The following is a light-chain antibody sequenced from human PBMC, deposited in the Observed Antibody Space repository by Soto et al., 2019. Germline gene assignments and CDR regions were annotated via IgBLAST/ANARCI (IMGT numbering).Light chain of an antibody. Sequence: QSALTQPASVSGSPGQSLTISCTGTSSDIGGNNYVSWYQQHPGKAPKLVIYEVTYRPSWASNRISGSKSGNMASLTISGLQAEDEADYYCTSYTNTNTLIFGGGTKLTVL. CDR1: SSDIGGNNY. CDR2: EVT. CDR3: TSYTNTNTLI. V-gene: IGLV2-14*01. J-gene: IGLJ2*01.